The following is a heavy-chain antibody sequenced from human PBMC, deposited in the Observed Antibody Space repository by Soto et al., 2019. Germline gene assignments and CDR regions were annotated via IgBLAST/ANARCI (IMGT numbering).Heavy chain of an antibody. CDR3: ARVFGSSSWYGYYYGMDV. V-gene: IGHV6-1*01. Sequence: KQSQTLSLTCAISGDSVSSNSAAWNRIRQSPSRGLEWLGRTYYRSKWYNDYAVSVKSRITINPDTSKNQFSLQLNSVTPEDTAVYYCARVFGSSSWYGYYYGMDVWGQGTTVTVSS. CDR2: TYYRSKWYN. D-gene: IGHD6-13*01. J-gene: IGHJ6*02. CDR1: GDSVSSNSAA.